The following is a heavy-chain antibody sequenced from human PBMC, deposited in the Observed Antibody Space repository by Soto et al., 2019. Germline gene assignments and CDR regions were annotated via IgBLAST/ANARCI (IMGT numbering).Heavy chain of an antibody. CDR3: ARVGSSSWESDAFDI. D-gene: IGHD6-13*01. J-gene: IGHJ3*02. CDR2: INHSGST. V-gene: IGHV4-34*01. Sequence: SETLCLTCAVYGGSFSGYYWSWIRQPPGKGLEWIGEINHSGSTNYNPSLKSRVTISVDTSKNQFSLQLNSVTPEDTAVCYCARVGSSSWESDAFDIWGQGTMVTVSS. CDR1: GGSFSGYY.